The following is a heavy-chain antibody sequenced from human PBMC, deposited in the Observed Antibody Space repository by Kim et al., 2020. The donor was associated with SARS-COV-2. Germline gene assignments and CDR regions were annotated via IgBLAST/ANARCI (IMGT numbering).Heavy chain of an antibody. CDR1: GCSISSYY. Sequence: SETLSLTCTVSGCSISSYYLSWIRQPPGKGLEWIGYIYYSGSTNYNPSLKSRVTISVDTSKNQFSLKLSSVTAADTAVYYCSRLSYGNYDILNGRKDNAFDIWGQGTMVTVSS. CDR2: IYYSGST. V-gene: IGHV4-59*08. D-gene: IGHD3-9*01. J-gene: IGHJ3*02. CDR3: SRLSYGNYDILNGRKDNAFDI.